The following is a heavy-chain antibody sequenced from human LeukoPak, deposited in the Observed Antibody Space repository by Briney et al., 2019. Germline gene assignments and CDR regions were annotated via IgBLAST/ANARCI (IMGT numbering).Heavy chain of an antibody. CDR3: ATYRQVLLPFES. V-gene: IGHV3-23*01. Sequence: GGSLRLSCAASGFTFSTFAMVWVRQPPGKGLEWVSSIFPSGGEIHYADSVRGRFTISRDNSKSTLSLQMNSLRAEDTAIYYCATYRQVLLPFESWGQGTLVTVSS. D-gene: IGHD2-8*02. CDR1: GFTFSTFA. J-gene: IGHJ4*02. CDR2: IFPSGGEI.